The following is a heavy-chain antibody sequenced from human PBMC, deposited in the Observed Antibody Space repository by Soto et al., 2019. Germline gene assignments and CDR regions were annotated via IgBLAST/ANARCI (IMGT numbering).Heavy chain of an antibody. CDR3: AKDRLASAGVARFDP. J-gene: IGHJ5*02. CDR1: GFTFSSYG. CDR2: ISGSGVNT. D-gene: IGHD3-3*01. Sequence: QLLESGGGLVQPGGSLRLSCAASGFTFSSYGMSWVRQTPGLGLEWVSTISGSGVNTYYADAVKGRFPISRDNSGNMLFLQMDSLRADDTAVYYCAKDRLASAGVARFDPWGQGTLVTVSS. V-gene: IGHV3-23*01.